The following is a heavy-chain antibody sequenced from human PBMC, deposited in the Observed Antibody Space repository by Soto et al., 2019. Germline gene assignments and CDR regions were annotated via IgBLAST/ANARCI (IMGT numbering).Heavy chain of an antibody. J-gene: IGHJ6*02. Sequence: GESLKLSFKGSGYSFTSYWIGWVRQMPGKVLEWMGIIYPGDSDTRYSPSFQGQVTISADKSISTAYLQWSSLKASGTAMYYCARLPARRDYYYYGMDVWGQGTTVTVSS. D-gene: IGHD6-6*01. CDR2: IYPGDSDT. CDR1: GYSFTSYW. V-gene: IGHV5-51*01. CDR3: ARLPARRDYYYYGMDV.